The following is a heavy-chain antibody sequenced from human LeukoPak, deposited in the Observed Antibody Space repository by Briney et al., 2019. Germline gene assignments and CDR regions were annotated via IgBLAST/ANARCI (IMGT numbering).Heavy chain of an antibody. CDR1: GFTFSSYA. D-gene: IGHD5-12*01. CDR2: IGGSGGST. V-gene: IGHV3-23*01. J-gene: IGHJ4*02. CDR3: AKDRSGYEGGGFDY. Sequence: GGSLRLSCAASGFTFSSYAMSWVRQAPGKGLEWVSAIGGSGGSTYYADSVKGRFTISRDNSKNTLYLQMNSVRAEDTAVYYCAKDRSGYEGGGFDYWGQGTLVTVSS.